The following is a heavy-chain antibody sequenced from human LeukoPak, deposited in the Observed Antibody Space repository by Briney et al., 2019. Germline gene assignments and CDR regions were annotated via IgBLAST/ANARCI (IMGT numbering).Heavy chain of an antibody. CDR3: ARQVVAPLDMDV. Sequence: SETLSLTCTVSGGSISSSSYSWGWIRQPPGKGLEWIGSIYYSGSTYYNPSLKSRVTISVDTSKNQFSLKLSSVTAADTAVYYCARQVVAPLDMDVWGQGTTVTVSS. J-gene: IGHJ6*02. CDR1: GGSISSSSYS. V-gene: IGHV4-39*01. CDR2: IYYSGST. D-gene: IGHD2-15*01.